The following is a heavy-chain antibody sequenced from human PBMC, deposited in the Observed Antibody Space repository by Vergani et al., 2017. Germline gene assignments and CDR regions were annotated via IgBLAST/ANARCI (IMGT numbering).Heavy chain of an antibody. CDR2: ISWNSGAV. D-gene: IGHD5-12*01. CDR1: GITFWKFG. V-gene: IGHV3-9*01. J-gene: IGHJ3*01. CDR3: TKGSVYYHDSAGHGYDPYTGFAL. Sequence: EVDLVESGGGLAQPGGSLRLSCEASGITFWKFGMHWVRQGPGKGLEWVSGISWNSGAVDYADSVRGRFTISRDNAKNSLFLEMNSLRFEDTAVYFCTKGSVYYHDSAGHGYDPYTGFALWVQGTLVTVSS.